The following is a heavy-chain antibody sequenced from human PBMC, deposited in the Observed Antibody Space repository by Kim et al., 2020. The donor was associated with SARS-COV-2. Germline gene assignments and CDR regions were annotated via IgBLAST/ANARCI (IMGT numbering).Heavy chain of an antibody. D-gene: IGHD6-13*01. J-gene: IGHJ1*01. V-gene: IGHV4-34*01. CDR2: INHSGST. Sequence: SETLSLTCAVYGGSFSGYYWSWIRQPPGKGLEWIGEINHSGSTNYNPSLKSRVTISADTTKNQISLKLSSVTALDTAVYYCARGRRESSSSWTEYFQHWGHGTLCSASS. CDR1: GGSFSGYY. CDR3: ARGRRESSSSWTEYFQH.